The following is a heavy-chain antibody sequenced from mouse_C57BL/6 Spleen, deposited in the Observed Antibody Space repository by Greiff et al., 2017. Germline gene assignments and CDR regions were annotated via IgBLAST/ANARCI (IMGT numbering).Heavy chain of an antibody. CDR1: GYTFTGYW. V-gene: IGHV1-9*01. Sequence: VQLQQSGAELMKPGASVKLSCKASGYTFTGYWIEWVKQRPGHGLEWIGEIFPGSGSTNYNEKFKSKATFTADTSSNTAYMQLSSLTTEDSAIYCCARANGDGPPGPGGQGTLVTVSA. D-gene: IGHD4-1*01. CDR3: ARANGDGPPGP. J-gene: IGHJ3*01. CDR2: IFPGSGST.